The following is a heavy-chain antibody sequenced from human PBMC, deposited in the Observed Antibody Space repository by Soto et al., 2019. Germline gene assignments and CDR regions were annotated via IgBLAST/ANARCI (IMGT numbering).Heavy chain of an antibody. Sequence: QVQLVESGGGVVQPGRSLRLSCAASGFTFRSYGMHWVRQAPGKGLEWVAVIWYDGSNEYYADSVKGRFTISRDNSKNTRYLQMNSLRAEDTAVYYCAREGNYGDYYYYYGMDVWGQGTTVTVSS. CDR1: GFTFRSYG. J-gene: IGHJ6*02. V-gene: IGHV3-33*01. CDR2: IWYDGSNE. CDR3: AREGNYGDYYYYYGMDV. D-gene: IGHD4-17*01.